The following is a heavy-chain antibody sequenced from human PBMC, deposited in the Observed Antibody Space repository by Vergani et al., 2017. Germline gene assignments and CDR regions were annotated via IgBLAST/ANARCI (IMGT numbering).Heavy chain of an antibody. J-gene: IGHJ4*02. CDR3: AKDHYDILTGRFDY. D-gene: IGHD3-9*01. CDR2: ISYDGSNK. Sequence: QVQLVESGGGVVQPGRSLRLSCAASGFTFSSYGMHWVRQAPGKGLEWVAVISYDGSNKYYADSVKGRFTISRDNSKNTLYLQMNSLRAEDTAVYYCAKDHYDILTGRFDYWGQGTLVTVSS. V-gene: IGHV3-30*18. CDR1: GFTFSSYG.